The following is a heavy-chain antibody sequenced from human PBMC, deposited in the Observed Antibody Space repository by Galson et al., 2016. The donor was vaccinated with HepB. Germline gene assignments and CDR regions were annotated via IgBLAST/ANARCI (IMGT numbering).Heavy chain of an antibody. J-gene: IGHJ6*02. CDR3: AKSLLGVTLVSYYYGMDV. Sequence: MNWVRQAPGKGLEWVSAISGSGTNTYYEDSVKGRFTISRDNSKNTLFLQMNSLRAEDTAVYYCAKSLLGVTLVSYYYGMDVWGQGTTVTVSS. CDR2: ISGSGTNT. V-gene: IGHV3-23*01. D-gene: IGHD2-21*02.